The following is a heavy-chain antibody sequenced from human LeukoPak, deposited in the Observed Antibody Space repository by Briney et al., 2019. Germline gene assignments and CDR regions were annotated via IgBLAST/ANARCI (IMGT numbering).Heavy chain of an antibody. Sequence: GGSLRLCCAASGFTFSSYAMSWDRQAPGKGLEWVSAISGSGGSTYYADSVKGRFTISRDNSKNTLYLQMNSLRAEDTAVYYCAKDPRGIAAKPYYYYGMDVWGQGTTVTVSS. CDR3: AKDPRGIAAKPYYYYGMDV. J-gene: IGHJ6*02. D-gene: IGHD6-25*01. V-gene: IGHV3-23*01. CDR2: ISGSGGST. CDR1: GFTFSSYA.